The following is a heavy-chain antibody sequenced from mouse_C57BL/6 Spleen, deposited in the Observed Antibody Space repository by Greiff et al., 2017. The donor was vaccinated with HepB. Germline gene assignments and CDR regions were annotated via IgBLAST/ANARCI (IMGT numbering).Heavy chain of an antibody. CDR3: TRSNHYYSNHYFDY. CDR2: IDPETGGT. J-gene: IGHJ2*01. V-gene: IGHV1-15*01. Sequence: QVQLQQSVAELVRPGASVTLSCKASGYTFTDYEMHWVKQTPVHGLEWIGAIDPETGGTAYNQKFKGKAILTADKSSSTAYMELRSLTSEDSAVYYCTRSNHYYSNHYFDYWGQGTTLTVSS. D-gene: IGHD2-5*01. CDR1: GYTFTDYE.